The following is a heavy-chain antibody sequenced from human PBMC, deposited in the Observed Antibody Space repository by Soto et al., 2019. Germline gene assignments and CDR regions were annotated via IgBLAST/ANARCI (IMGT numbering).Heavy chain of an antibody. CDR1: GFTFSTYG. Sequence: QVQLVESGGGVVQPGRSLRLSCAASGFTFSTYGMHWVRQAPGKGLEWVAAISYDGSHKDYADSVKGRFTISRDNSKNTLYLQRNSLRPEDTAVYYCAKGREQQLVRIGLDVWGQGTTVTVSS. CDR2: ISYDGSHK. D-gene: IGHD6-13*01. CDR3: AKGREQQLVRIGLDV. J-gene: IGHJ6*02. V-gene: IGHV3-30*18.